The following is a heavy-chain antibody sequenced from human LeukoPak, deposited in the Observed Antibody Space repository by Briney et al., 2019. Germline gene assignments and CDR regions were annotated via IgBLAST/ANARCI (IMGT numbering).Heavy chain of an antibody. CDR2: MSYDGFSK. J-gene: IGHJ3*01. D-gene: IGHD5-18*01. V-gene: IGHV3-30-3*01. CDR3: AREGHTSGYCGDFDV. CDR1: RIAFSNSI. Sequence: PGGCLRLSCEASRIAFSNSIMHWVRQAPGKGLEWVSAMSYDGFSKYYADSTKGRFTISRDEFKATVFLQMKSLRPEDTAVYYCAREGHTSGYCGDFDVWGQGTTVVVSS.